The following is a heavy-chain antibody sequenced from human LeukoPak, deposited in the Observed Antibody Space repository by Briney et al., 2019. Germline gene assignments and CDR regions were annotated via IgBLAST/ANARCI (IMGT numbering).Heavy chain of an antibody. CDR2: MHPNSGGT. Sequence: WASVKVSCKASGYTFTDYYMHWLRQAPGQGLEWMGWMHPNSGGTNYAQKLQGRVTMTRDTSISTAYMDLSSLRSDDPAVYFCARHTTIFGVAILNTGGRETMVTFPS. D-gene: IGHD3-3*01. J-gene: IGHJ3*01. V-gene: IGHV1-2*02. CDR3: ARHTTIFGVAILNT. CDR1: GYTFTDYY.